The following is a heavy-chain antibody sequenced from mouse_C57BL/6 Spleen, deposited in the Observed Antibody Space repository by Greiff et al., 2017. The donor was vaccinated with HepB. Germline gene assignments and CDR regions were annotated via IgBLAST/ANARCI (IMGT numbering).Heavy chain of an antibody. CDR3: VIPYYYGSSYGAMDY. J-gene: IGHJ4*01. D-gene: IGHD1-1*01. CDR2: IDPSDSYT. Sequence: QVQLQQPGAELVMPGASVKLSCKASGYTFTSYWMHWVKQRPGQGLEWIGEIDPSDSYTNYNQKFKGKSTLTVDKSSSTAYMQLSSLTSEDSAVYYCVIPYYYGSSYGAMDYWGQGTSVTVSS. V-gene: IGHV1-69*01. CDR1: GYTFTSYW.